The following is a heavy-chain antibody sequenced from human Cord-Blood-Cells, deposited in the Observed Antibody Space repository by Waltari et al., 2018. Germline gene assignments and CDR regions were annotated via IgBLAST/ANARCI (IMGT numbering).Heavy chain of an antibody. V-gene: IGHV4-34*01. D-gene: IGHD3-10*01. CDR2: INHSGST. Sequence: QVQLQQWGAGLLKPSETLSLTCAAYGGSFSGYYWSWTRQPPGKGLEWIGEINHSGSTNYNPSLKSRVTISVDTSKNQFSLKLSSVTAADTAVYYCARKTIGELAFDIWGQGTMVTVSS. J-gene: IGHJ3*02. CDR3: ARKTIGELAFDI. CDR1: GGSFSGYY.